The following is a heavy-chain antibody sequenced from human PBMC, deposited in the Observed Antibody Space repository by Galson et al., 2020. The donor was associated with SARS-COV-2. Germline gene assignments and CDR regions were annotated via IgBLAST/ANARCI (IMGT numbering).Heavy chain of an antibody. CDR2: LGSSGRST. J-gene: IGHJ4*01. CDR1: GFSFGTYA. V-gene: IGHV3-23*01. CDR3: TKLRGATYPEYYFDY. Sequence: GGSLRLSCAASGFSFGTYAMSWVRLAPGKGLELVSTLGSSGRSTYYADSVKGRFSVSRDTSKNTLYLQMNSLRAEDTALYYCTKLRGATYPEYYFDYWGHGTLVTVSS.